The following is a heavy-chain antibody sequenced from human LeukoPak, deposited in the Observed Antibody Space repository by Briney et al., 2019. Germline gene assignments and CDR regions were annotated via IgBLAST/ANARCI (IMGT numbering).Heavy chain of an antibody. CDR3: ASWNIVVVPAARGSYGYDY. D-gene: IGHD2-2*01. CDR1: GYTFSSYA. J-gene: IGHJ4*02. V-gene: IGHV3-23*01. CDR2: ISGSGGST. Sequence: GGSLRLSCAASGYTFSSYAMSWVRQAPGKGLEWVSAISGSGGSTYYADSVKGRFTISRDNAKNSLYLQMNSLRAEDTAVYYCASWNIVVVPAARGSYGYDYWGQGTLVTVSS.